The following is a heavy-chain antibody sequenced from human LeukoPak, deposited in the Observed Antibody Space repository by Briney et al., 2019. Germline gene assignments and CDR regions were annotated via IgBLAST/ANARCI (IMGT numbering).Heavy chain of an antibody. Sequence: SETLSLTCTVSGYSISSGYYWGWIRQPPGKGLEWIGSIYHSGSTYYNPSLKSRVTILVDTSKNQFSLKPSSVTAADTAVYYCAREKDCSGGSCYDYWGQGTLVTVSS. CDR2: IYHSGST. V-gene: IGHV4-38-2*02. J-gene: IGHJ4*02. CDR1: GYSISSGYY. D-gene: IGHD2-15*01. CDR3: AREKDCSGGSCYDY.